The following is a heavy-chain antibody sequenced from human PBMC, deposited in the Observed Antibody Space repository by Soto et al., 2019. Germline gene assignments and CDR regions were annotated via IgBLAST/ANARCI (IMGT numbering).Heavy chain of an antibody. Sequence: SETLSLTCAVSGASISNYWWSWVRQTPGKGLEWIGEIFHSGTTNSNPSLKSRVSMTLDKSKNQFSLSLTSVTAADTAVYYCSRNRDSSTFFDYWGRGILVTVSS. CDR2: IFHSGTT. CDR3: SRNRDSSTFFDY. CDR1: GASISNYW. V-gene: IGHV4-4*02. D-gene: IGHD6-13*01. J-gene: IGHJ4*02.